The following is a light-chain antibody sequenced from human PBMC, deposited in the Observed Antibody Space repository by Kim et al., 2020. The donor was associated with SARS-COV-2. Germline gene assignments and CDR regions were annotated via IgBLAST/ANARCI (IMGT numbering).Light chain of an antibody. CDR1: QSVSSSH. CDR2: GAS. Sequence: EIVLTQSPDTLSLSPGERATLSCRASQSVSSSHLAWYQQKPGQAPRLLIYGASSRATGIPDKFSGSGSGTDFSLTISRLEPEDFGVYYCPQYSSSPLWTFGQGTKVDIK. V-gene: IGKV3-20*01. J-gene: IGKJ1*01. CDR3: PQYSSSPLWT.